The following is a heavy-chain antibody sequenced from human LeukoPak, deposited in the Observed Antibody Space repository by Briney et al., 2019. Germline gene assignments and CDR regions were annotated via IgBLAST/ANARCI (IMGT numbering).Heavy chain of an antibody. CDR3: ARRAVVPAAVSYFDN. V-gene: IGHV4-39*01. Sequence: SGTLSLTCAVSRGSITNSSCYWGWIRQPPGKGLEWIGGIYYTGTTYYSPSLNSRITISMDTSKKQFSLRLASVTAADTAVYYCARRAVVPAAVSYFDNWGQGTLVTVSS. J-gene: IGHJ4*02. CDR2: IYYTGTT. D-gene: IGHD2-2*01. CDR1: RGSITNSSCY.